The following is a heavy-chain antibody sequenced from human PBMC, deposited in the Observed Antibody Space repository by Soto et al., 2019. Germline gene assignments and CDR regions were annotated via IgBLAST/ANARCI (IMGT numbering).Heavy chain of an antibody. CDR1: GYTFTGYY. D-gene: IGHD6-19*01. V-gene: IGHV1-2*04. J-gene: IGHJ4*02. CDR3: VTSRVSIAVAGETEYYFDY. CDR2: VNPNSGGT. Sequence: ASVKVSCKASGYTFTGYYIHWVRQAPGQGLERMGWVNPNSGGTNYAQKFQGWVTMTRDTSISTAYMELSRLRSDDTAVYYCVTSRVSIAVAGETEYYFDYWGQGTLVTVSS.